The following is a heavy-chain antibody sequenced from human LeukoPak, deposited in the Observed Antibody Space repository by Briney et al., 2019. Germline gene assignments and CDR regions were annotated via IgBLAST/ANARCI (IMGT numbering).Heavy chain of an antibody. Sequence: SETLSLTCTVSGGSISSSSYYWGWIRQPPGKGLEWIGSIYYSGSTYYNPSLKSRATISVDTSKNQFSLKLSSVTAADTAVYYCARHVSRGVVPAAIIYFDYWGQGTLVTVSS. CDR1: GGSISSSSYY. D-gene: IGHD2-2*02. J-gene: IGHJ4*02. V-gene: IGHV4-39*01. CDR3: ARHVSRGVVPAAIIYFDY. CDR2: IYYSGST.